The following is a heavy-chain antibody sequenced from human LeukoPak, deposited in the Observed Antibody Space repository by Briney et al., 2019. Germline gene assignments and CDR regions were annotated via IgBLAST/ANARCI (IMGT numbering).Heavy chain of an antibody. CDR2: IYPDDSDT. V-gene: IGHV5-51*01. CDR1: GYRLTSYW. CDR3: ATGGDSATSCYRCFDY. Sequence: GESLKISCKGSGYRLTSYWIGWVRQMPGKGLEWMGLIYPDDSDTRYSPSFQGQVTISADKSISTAYLQWSSLKASDTAMYYCATGGDSATSCYRCFDYWGQGTLVTVSS. J-gene: IGHJ4*02. D-gene: IGHD2-2*02.